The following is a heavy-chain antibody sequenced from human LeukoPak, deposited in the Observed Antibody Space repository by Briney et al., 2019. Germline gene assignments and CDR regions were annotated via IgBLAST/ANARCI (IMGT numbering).Heavy chain of an antibody. CDR1: GFTFSNAW. J-gene: IGHJ4*02. V-gene: IGHV3-15*01. D-gene: IGHD3-22*01. Sequence: PGGSLRLSCAASGFTFSNAWMNWVRQAPGKGLEWVGGIYSKADGGTTEYYTPGKGRFAISREDSKNTLYLQMNRLKTEDTAVYYCTTGSNSYDSSHFDHWGQGTLVTVSS. CDR3: TTGSNSYDSSHFDH. CDR2: IYSKADGGTT.